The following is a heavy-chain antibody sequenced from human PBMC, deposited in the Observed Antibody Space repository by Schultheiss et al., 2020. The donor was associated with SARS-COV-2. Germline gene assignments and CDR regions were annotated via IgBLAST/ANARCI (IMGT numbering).Heavy chain of an antibody. CDR2: IYYSGST. D-gene: IGHD2-15*01. Sequence: SETLSLTCTVSGGSISSYYWSWIRQPPGKGLEWIGSIYYSGSTNYNPSLKSRVTMSVDTSKNQFSLKLSSVTAADTAVYYCARQEAGVGAAYAFDIWGQGTMVTVSS. J-gene: IGHJ3*02. CDR3: ARQEAGVGAAYAFDI. V-gene: IGHV4-59*08. CDR1: GGSISSYY.